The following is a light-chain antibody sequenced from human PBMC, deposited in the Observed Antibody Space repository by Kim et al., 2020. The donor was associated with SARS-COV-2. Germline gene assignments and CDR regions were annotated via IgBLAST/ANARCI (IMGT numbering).Light chain of an antibody. CDR1: KLWDKY. V-gene: IGLV3-1*01. CDR2: QDS. CDR3: QAWDSSTYV. Sequence: SYELTQPPSVSVSPGQTASITCSGDKLWDKYACWYQQKPGQSPVLVIYQDSKRPSGIPERFSGSNSGNTATLTISGTQAMDEADYYCQAWDSSTYV. J-gene: IGLJ1*01.